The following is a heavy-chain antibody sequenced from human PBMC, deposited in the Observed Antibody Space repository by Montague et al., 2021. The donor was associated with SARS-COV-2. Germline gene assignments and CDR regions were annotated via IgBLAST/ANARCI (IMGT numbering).Heavy chain of an antibody. CDR3: ARGRIEVPMIVVVLTGASYYMDV. D-gene: IGHD3-22*01. J-gene: IGHJ6*03. Sequence: SETLSLTCAVYGGSFSGHYWSWIRQPPGKGLEWIGEINNSGSTNYNPSLKSRVTISVDTSKNQLSLKLHSVTAADTAVYYCARGRIEVPMIVVVLTGASYYMDVWGKGTTVTVSS. V-gene: IGHV4-34*01. CDR1: GGSFSGHY. CDR2: INNSGST.